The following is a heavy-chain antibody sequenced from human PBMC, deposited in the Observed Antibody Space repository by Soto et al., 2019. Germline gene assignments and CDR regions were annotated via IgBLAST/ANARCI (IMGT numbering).Heavy chain of an antibody. CDR2: ISGSGGST. CDR1: GFTFSSYA. CDR3: APHLWFGELYY. Sequence: EVQLLESGGGLVQPGGSLXLSCAASGFTFSSYAMSWVRQAPGKGLEWVSAISGSGGSTYYADSVKGRFTISRDNSKNTLYLQMNSLRAEDTAVYYCAPHLWFGELYYWGQGTLVTVSS. J-gene: IGHJ4*02. D-gene: IGHD3-10*01. V-gene: IGHV3-23*01.